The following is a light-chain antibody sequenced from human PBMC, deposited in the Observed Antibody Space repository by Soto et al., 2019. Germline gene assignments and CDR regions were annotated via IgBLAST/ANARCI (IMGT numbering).Light chain of an antibody. CDR3: QQYGNSKLT. CDR2: GAS. CDR1: QSVSSSY. V-gene: IGKV3-20*01. Sequence: EIVLTQSPGTLSLSPGERATLSCRASQSVSSSYLAWYQQRPGQAPRLLIYGASNRATGIPDRFSGSGSGTDFTLTISRLEPEDFAVYFCQQYGNSKLTFGGGTKGDIK. J-gene: IGKJ4*01.